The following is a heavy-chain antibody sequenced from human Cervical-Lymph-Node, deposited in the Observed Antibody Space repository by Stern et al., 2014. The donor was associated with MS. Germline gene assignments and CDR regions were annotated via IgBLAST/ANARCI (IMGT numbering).Heavy chain of an antibody. CDR3: AKDRGGSGWYFGS. Sequence: EVQLVESGGGLVQPGGSLRLSCAASGFTFSSYAMSWVRQAPGKGLECVSTISSSAGSTYYPDSVKVRFTISRDNSKNTLYLQMNNLKAEDTAIYYCAKDRGGSGWYFGSWGQGTLVTVSS. D-gene: IGHD6-19*01. V-gene: IGHV3-23*04. CDR1: GFTFSSYA. CDR2: ISSSAGST. J-gene: IGHJ4*02.